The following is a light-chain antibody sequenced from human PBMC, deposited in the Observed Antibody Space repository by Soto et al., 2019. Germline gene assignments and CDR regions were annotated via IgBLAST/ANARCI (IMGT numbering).Light chain of an antibody. V-gene: IGLV7-46*01. Sequence: QAVVTQEPSLTVSPGGTVTLTCGSRTGAVTIGHFPHWFQQKPGQAPRTLIYDTSNRHPWTPARFSGPLLGDKAALTLPDAQPADEAEYYCLVIYTGVGEVFGTGTKLTVL. CDR1: TGAVTIGHF. CDR3: LVIYTGVGEV. CDR2: DTS. J-gene: IGLJ1*01.